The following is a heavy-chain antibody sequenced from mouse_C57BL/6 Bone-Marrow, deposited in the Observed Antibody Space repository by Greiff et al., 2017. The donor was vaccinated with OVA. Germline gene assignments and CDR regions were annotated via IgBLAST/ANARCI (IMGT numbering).Heavy chain of an antibody. CDR2: ISSGGDYI. V-gene: IGHV5-9-1*02. D-gene: IGHD1-1*01. CDR1: GFTFSSYA. CDR3: TRDPDYYGSSPWFAY. J-gene: IGHJ3*01. Sequence: EVHLVESGEGLVKPGGSLKLSCAASGFTFSSYAMSWVRQTPEKRLEWVAYISSGGDYIYYADTVKGRFTISRDNARNTLYLQMSSLKSEDTAMYYCTRDPDYYGSSPWFAYWGQGTLVTVSA.